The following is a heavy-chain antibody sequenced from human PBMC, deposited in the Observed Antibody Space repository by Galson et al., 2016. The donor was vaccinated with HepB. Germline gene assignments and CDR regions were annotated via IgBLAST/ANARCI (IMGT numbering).Heavy chain of an antibody. D-gene: IGHD5-24*01. CDR2: ISSSSNYK. CDR1: GFTLSGYS. J-gene: IGHJ4*02. CDR3: ARLDDYTSSYDQ. V-gene: IGHV3-21*01. Sequence: SLRLSCAASGFTLSGYSMNWVRQAPGKGLEWVSSISSSSNYKYQADSLKGRFTISRDNAKNSLYLQMNSLRAEDTAVYCCARLDDYTSSYDQWGRGTLVTVSS.